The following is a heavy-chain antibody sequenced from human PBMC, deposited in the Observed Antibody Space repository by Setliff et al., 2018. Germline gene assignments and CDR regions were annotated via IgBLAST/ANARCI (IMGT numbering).Heavy chain of an antibody. Sequence: PGGSLRLSCAASGFTFSSHTMNWVRQGPGKGLEWVAYFSSSGSISYANSVKGRFTISRDNAKNSLYLQMNSLRVEDTAVYYCARDGGMGKVKGYYYGLDAWGPGTSVTVSS. CDR2: FSSSGSI. V-gene: IGHV3-48*03. CDR1: GFTFSSHT. J-gene: IGHJ6*02. CDR3: ARDGGMGKVKGYYYGLDA. D-gene: IGHD2-8*01.